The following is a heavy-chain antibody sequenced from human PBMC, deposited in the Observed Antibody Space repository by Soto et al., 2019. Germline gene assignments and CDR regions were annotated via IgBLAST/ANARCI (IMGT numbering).Heavy chain of an antibody. Sequence: GSLRLYCAASGFTFSSDSMNWVRQAPGKGLEWVSSISSSSSYIHYADSVKGRFTISRDNAKNSLYLQMNSLRAEDTAVYYCASVGWLTFFDYWGQGTLVTVSS. D-gene: IGHD1-26*01. V-gene: IGHV3-21*01. CDR2: ISSSSSYI. CDR1: GFTFSSDS. CDR3: ASVGWLTFFDY. J-gene: IGHJ4*02.